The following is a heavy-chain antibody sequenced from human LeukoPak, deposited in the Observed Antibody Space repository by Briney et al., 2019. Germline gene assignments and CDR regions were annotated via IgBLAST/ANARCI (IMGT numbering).Heavy chain of an antibody. CDR3: AREPRGAVTFDY. V-gene: IGHV3-23*01. J-gene: IGHJ4*02. Sequence: GGSLRLSCAASGFTFSSYAMTWVRQAPGKGLEWVSAISGSGSSTYYADSVKGRFTISRDNAKNSLYLQMNSLRAEDTAVYYCAREPRGAVTFDYWGQGTLVTVSS. CDR2: ISGSGSST. CDR1: GFTFSSYA. D-gene: IGHD6-19*01.